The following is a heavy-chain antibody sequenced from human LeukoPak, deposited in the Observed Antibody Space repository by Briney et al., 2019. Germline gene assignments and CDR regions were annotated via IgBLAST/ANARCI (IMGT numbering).Heavy chain of an antibody. CDR1: GGSISSYY. D-gene: IGHD3-10*01. CDR2: IYYSGST. Sequence: SETLSLTCTVSGGSISSYYWSWIRQPPGKGLEWIGYIYYSGSTNYNPSLKSRVTISVDTSKNQFSLKLSSVTAADTAVYYCARLYYYGSGSLYFDYWGQGTLVTVSS. V-gene: IGHV4-59*01. J-gene: IGHJ4*02. CDR3: ARLYYYGSGSLYFDY.